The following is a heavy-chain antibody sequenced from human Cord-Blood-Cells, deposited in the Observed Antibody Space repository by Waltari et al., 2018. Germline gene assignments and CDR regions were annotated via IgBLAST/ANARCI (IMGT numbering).Heavy chain of an antibody. J-gene: IGHJ4*02. CDR3: AIDTPSPLGDGSY. CDR2: TISSSIYI. D-gene: IGHD2-15*01. V-gene: IGHV3-21*01. Sequence: EVQLVESGGGMVKRWGSLRLSCAASGFTFSSSSMNWVRQAPGKEPEWVSSTISSSIYIYYAVPVKGRFTIFRNNAKSSLYLSMLSPRANDTAVYYCAIDTPSPLGDGSYWGQGTLVTVSS. CDR1: GFTFSSSS.